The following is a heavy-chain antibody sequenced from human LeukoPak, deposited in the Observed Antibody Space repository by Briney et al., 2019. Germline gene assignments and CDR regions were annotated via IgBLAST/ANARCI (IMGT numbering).Heavy chain of an antibody. J-gene: IGHJ3*02. CDR1: GFTFDDYA. CDR3: AKARGRGTAMAEPDAFDI. V-gene: IGHV3-9*03. D-gene: IGHD5-18*01. CDR2: ISWNSGSI. Sequence: GGSLRLSCAASGFTFDDYAMHWVRQAPGKGLEWVSGISWNSGSIGYADSVKGRFTISRDNAKNSLYLQMNSLRAEDMALYYCAKARGRGTAMAEPDAFDIWGQGTMVTVSS.